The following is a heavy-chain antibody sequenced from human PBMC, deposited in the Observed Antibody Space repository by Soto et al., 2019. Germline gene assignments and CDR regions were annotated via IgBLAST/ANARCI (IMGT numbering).Heavy chain of an antibody. CDR2: MNPNSNNT. D-gene: IGHD2-21*01. CDR3: ARSDGYHFNWLDS. Sequence: QVQLVQSGAEVKTPGASVKVSCKASGYTIASYDMKWVRKAPGQGLEWMGWMNPNSNNTGYAQKFQGRLTMTRDIALSIAHMELSSLRNEDTAVYYCARSDGYHFNWLDSWGQGTLVTVSA. J-gene: IGHJ5*01. CDR1: GYTIASYD. V-gene: IGHV1-8*01.